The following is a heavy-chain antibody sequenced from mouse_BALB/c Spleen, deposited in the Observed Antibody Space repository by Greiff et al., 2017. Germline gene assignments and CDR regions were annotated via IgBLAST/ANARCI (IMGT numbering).Heavy chain of an antibody. V-gene: IGHV3-2*02. CDR1: GYSITSDYA. J-gene: IGHJ4*01. D-gene: IGHD2-2*01. CDR3: ARSDGYDDAMDY. Sequence: EVHLVESGPGLVKPSQSLSLTCTVTGYSITSDYAWNWIRQFPGNKLEWMGYISYSGSTSYNPSLKSRISITRDTSKNQFFLQLNSVTTEDTATYYCARSDGYDDAMDYWGQGTSVTVSS. CDR2: ISYSGST.